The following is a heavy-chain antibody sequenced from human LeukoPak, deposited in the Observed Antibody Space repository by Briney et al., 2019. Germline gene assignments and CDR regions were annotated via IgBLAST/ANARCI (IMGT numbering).Heavy chain of an antibody. V-gene: IGHV4-59*01. D-gene: IGHD3-22*01. J-gene: IGHJ4*02. Sequence: SETLSLTCTVSGGSINYYYWNWIRQPPGKGLEWIGHIYYSGSTNYSPSLKSRVTISVDTSKNQFSLKLSSVTAADTAVYYCARRGPDYYDRSGYYFGYWGQGSLVTVSS. CDR2: IYYSGST. CDR1: GGSINYYY. CDR3: ARRGPDYYDRSGYYFGY.